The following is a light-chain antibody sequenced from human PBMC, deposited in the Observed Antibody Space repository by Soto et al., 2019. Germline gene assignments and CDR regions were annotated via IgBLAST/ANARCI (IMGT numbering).Light chain of an antibody. V-gene: IGLV2-14*03. CDR2: EVS. J-gene: IGLJ1*01. Sequence: QSALTQPASVSGSPGQSITISCSGTRGDVGGYNYVSWYQPHPGKAPKLMIYEVSTRPSGVSDRFSGSKSGNTASLTISGLQADDEADYYCCSYTSSSTYVFGTGTKVTVL. CDR3: CSYTSSSTYV. CDR1: RGDVGGYNY.